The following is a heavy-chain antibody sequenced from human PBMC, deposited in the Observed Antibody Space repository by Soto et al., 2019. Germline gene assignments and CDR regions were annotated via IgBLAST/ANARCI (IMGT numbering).Heavy chain of an antibody. V-gene: IGHV1-18*01. CDR1: GYTFTSYG. D-gene: IGHD1-1*01. J-gene: IGHJ4*02. Sequence: ASVKVSCKASGYTFTSYGISWVRQAPGQGLEWMGWISAYNGNTNYAQKLQGRVTMTTDTSTSTAYMELRSLRSDDTAVYYCAMKLDQPYYFDYWGQGTLVTVSS. CDR3: AMKLDQPYYFDY. CDR2: ISAYNGNT.